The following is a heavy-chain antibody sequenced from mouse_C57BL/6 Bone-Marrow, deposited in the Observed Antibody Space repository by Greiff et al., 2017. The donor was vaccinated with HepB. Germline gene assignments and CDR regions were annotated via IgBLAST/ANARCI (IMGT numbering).Heavy chain of an antibody. D-gene: IGHD1-1*01. CDR1: GFTFSSYA. CDR2: ISDGGSYT. CDR3: ARGERVFITTVGH. J-gene: IGHJ3*01. V-gene: IGHV5-4*03. Sequence: EVMLVESGGGLVKPGASLKLSCAASGFTFSSYAMSWVRQTPEKRLEWVATISDGGSYTYYPDNVKGRFTISRDNAKNNLYLQMSHLKYEDTAMYYCARGERVFITTVGHWGQGTLVTVSA.